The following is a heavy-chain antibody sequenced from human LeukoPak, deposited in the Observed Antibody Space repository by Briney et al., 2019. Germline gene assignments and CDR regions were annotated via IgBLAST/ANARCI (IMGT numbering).Heavy chain of an antibody. J-gene: IGHJ3*02. Sequence: PGRSLRLSCTASGFTFGDYAMSWVRQAPGKGLEWVANIKQDGSEKYYVDSVKGRFTISRDNAKNSLYLQMNSLRAEDTAVYYCARWDIDDAFDIWGQGTMVTVSS. CDR3: ARWDIDDAFDI. V-gene: IGHV3-7*01. CDR1: GFTFGDYA. D-gene: IGHD2-15*01. CDR2: IKQDGSEK.